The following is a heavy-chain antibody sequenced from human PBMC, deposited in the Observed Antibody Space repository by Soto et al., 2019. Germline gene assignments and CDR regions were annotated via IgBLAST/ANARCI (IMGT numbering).Heavy chain of an antibody. D-gene: IGHD2-15*01. V-gene: IGHV1-24*01. Sequence: ASVKVSCKVSGYTLTELSMHWVRQAPGKGLEWMGGFDPEDGETIYAQKFQGRVTMTEDTSTNTAYMELSSLRSEDTAVYYCARVHCSGGSCYPSDHAFDIWGQGTMVTVSS. CDR1: GYTLTELS. J-gene: IGHJ3*02. CDR3: ARVHCSGGSCYPSDHAFDI. CDR2: FDPEDGET.